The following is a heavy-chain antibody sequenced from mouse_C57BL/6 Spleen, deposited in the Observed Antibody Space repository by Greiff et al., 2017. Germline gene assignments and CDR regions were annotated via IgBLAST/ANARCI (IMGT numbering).Heavy chain of an antibody. CDR2: IHPNSGST. J-gene: IGHJ3*01. Sequence: VQLQQSGAELVKPGASVKLSCTASGYTFTSYWMHWVKQRPGQGLEWIGMIHPNSGSTNYTEKFKSKATLTVDKSSSTAYMQLSSLTSEDSAVYYCARSPPGFAYWGQGTLVTVSA. V-gene: IGHV1-64*01. CDR3: ARSPPGFAY. CDR1: GYTFTSYW.